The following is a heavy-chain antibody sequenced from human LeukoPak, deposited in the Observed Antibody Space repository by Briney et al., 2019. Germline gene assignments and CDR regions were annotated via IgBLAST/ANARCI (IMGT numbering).Heavy chain of an antibody. D-gene: IGHD6-13*01. CDR2: IRSKANSYAT. CDR3: TTDLIPIAAAGSRHYYYYMDV. V-gene: IGHV3-73*01. Sequence: GGSLRLSCAASGFTSSGSAMHWVRQASGKGLEWVGRIRSKANSYATAYAASVKGRFTISRDDSKNTAYLQTNSLKTEDTAVYYCTTDLIPIAAAGSRHYYYYMDVWGKGTTVTVSS. J-gene: IGHJ6*03. CDR1: GFTSSGSA.